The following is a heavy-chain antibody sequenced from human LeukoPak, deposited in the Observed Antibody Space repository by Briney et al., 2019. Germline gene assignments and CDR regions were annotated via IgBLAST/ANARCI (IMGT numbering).Heavy chain of an antibody. J-gene: IGHJ4*02. CDR1: GFSISNYG. CDR2: ISSSSSTI. D-gene: IGHD1-26*01. V-gene: IGHV3-48*04. CDR3: ARSATHSGSPFGYFDY. Sequence: PGGSLRLSCAASGFSISNYGIHWVRQAPGKGLEWISYISSSSSTIYYAESVKGRFTISRDNAKNSLYLQMNSLRAEDTAVYYCARSATHSGSPFGYFDYWGQGTLVTVSS.